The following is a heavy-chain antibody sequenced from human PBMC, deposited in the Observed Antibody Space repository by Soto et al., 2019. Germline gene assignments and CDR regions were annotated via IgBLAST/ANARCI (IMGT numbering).Heavy chain of an antibody. CDR3: ARDKFGDYDY. V-gene: IGHV4-59*01. J-gene: IGHJ4*02. Sequence: SETLSLTCTVSGGSISGYYWSWIRQPPGKGLEWIGCFYYTGSTNYNPSLKSRVTISVDTSKNQFSLKLNSVTAADTAVYYCARDKFGDYDYWGQGTLVTVS. CDR1: GGSISGYY. CDR2: FYYTGST. D-gene: IGHD4-17*01.